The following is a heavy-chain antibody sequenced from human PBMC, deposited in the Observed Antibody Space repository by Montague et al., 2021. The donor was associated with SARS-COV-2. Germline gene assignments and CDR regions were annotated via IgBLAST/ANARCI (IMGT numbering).Heavy chain of an antibody. CDR3: ARGPTTGKRGRLYWYFDL. J-gene: IGHJ2*01. Sequence: SLRLSCAASGFTFSSYDMHWVRQATGKGLEWVSAIGTAGDTYYXXXVXXXFTXSRENAKNSLYLQMNSLRAGDTAAYYCARGPTTGKRGRLYWYFDLWGRGTLVTVSS. D-gene: IGHD4-17*01. CDR2: IGTAGDT. V-gene: IGHV3-13*01. CDR1: GFTFSSYD.